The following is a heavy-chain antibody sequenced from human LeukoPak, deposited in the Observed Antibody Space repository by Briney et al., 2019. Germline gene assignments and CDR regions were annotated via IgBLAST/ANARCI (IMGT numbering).Heavy chain of an antibody. J-gene: IGHJ4*02. CDR2: IIPLFGTP. D-gene: IGHD6-19*01. V-gene: IGHV1-69*01. Sequence: ASAKVSCKASGGTLSSYVINWVRQAPGQGLEWMGGIIPLFGTPNYAQRFQGGLTITADESTNTVYMELSSLRFDDTAVYYCASLPETYSSGLYTVDYWGQGTLLTVSS. CDR1: GGTLSSYV. CDR3: ASLPETYSSGLYTVDY.